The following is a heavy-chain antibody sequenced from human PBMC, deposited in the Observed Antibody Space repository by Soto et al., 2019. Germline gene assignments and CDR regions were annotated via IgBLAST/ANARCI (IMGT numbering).Heavy chain of an antibody. CDR3: VKGNNWNYLAIDY. V-gene: IGHV3-64D*08. CDR2: ISSNGGST. Sequence: GGSLRLSCSASGFTFSSYAMHWVRQAPWKGLEYVSAISSNGGSTYYADSVKGRFTISRDNSKNTLYLQMSSLRAEDTAVYYCVKGNNWNYLAIDYWGQGTLVTVSS. J-gene: IGHJ4*02. D-gene: IGHD1-7*01. CDR1: GFTFSSYA.